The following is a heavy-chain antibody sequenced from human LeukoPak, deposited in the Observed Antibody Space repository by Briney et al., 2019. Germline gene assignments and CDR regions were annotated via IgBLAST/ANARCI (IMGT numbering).Heavy chain of an antibody. D-gene: IGHD4-17*01. CDR3: ASLGGGSTVTTYLNY. V-gene: IGHV1-69*13. CDR1: GGTLSSYA. CDR2: IIPIFGTA. J-gene: IGHJ4*02. Sequence: ASVKVSCKASGGTLSSYAISWVRQAPGQGLEWMGGIIPIFGTANYAQKFQGRVTITADESTSTAYMELSSLRSEDTAVYYCASLGGGSTVTTYLNYWGQGTLVTVSS.